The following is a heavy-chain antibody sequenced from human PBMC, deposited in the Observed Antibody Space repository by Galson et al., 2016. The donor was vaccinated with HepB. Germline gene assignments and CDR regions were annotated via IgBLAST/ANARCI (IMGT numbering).Heavy chain of an antibody. Sequence: SLRLSCAASGFTFKNYWMTWFRQAPGRGLEWVANIKEDGSDKHYVDSVRGRFTISRDNAKNSVYLQLNSLRADDTAVYYCAKQLPYGGNSRSPDYWGQGTLVTVSS. CDR3: AKQLPYGGNSRSPDY. V-gene: IGHV3-7*02. CDR1: GFTFKNYW. CDR2: IKEDGSDK. J-gene: IGHJ4*02. D-gene: IGHD4-23*01.